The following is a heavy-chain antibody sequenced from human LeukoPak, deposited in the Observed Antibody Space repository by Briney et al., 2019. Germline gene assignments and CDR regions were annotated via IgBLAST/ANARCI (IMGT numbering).Heavy chain of an antibody. Sequence: ASVKVSCKASGYTFTNYGISWVRQAPGQGLEWMGWISAYNGNTNYAQKLQGRVTMTTDTSTSTAYMELRSLRSDDTAVYYCAREVGYTYGLSSGWYYFDYWGQGTLVTVSS. CDR1: GYTFTNYG. CDR3: AREVGYTYGLSSGWYYFDY. D-gene: IGHD5-18*01. J-gene: IGHJ4*02. CDR2: ISAYNGNT. V-gene: IGHV1-18*01.